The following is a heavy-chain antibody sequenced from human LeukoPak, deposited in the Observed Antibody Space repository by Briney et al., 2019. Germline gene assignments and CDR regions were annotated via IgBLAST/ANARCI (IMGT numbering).Heavy chain of an antibody. Sequence: PGGSLRLSCAASGFTFNDYAMTWVRHAPGKGLEWVASIHHFGISKYYADSVKGRFTISRDNFRSTLYLQMNSLTAEDTAVYYCVREYWYFDLWGRGTLVTVSS. J-gene: IGHJ2*01. CDR1: GFTFNDYA. CDR3: VREYWYFDL. V-gene: IGHV3-23*01. CDR2: IHHFGISK.